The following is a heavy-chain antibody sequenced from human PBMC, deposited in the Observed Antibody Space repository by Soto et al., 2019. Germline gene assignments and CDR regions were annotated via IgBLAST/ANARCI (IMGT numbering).Heavy chain of an antibody. CDR2: ISGSGGST. J-gene: IGHJ4*02. D-gene: IGHD3-10*01. V-gene: IGHV3-23*01. Sequence: GSLRLSCAASGFTFSSYAMSWVRQAPGKGLEWVSAISGSGGSTYYADSVKGRFTISRDNSKNTLYLQMNSLRAEDTAVYYCARDKDYYGSGSYPDDYWGQGTLVTVSS. CDR3: ARDKDYYGSGSYPDDY. CDR1: GFTFSSYA.